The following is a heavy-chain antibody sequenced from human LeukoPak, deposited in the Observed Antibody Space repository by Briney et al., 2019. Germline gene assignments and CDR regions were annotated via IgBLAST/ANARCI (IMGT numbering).Heavy chain of an antibody. CDR3: ARAGGYYDSSGLDY. CDR1: GGSISSSSYY. Sequence: SETLSLTCTVSGGSISSSSYYWGWIRQPPGKGLEWIGSIYYSGSTYYNPSLKSRVTISVDTSKNQFSLKLSSVTAADTAVYYYARAGGYYDSSGLDYWGQGTLVTVSS. D-gene: IGHD3-22*01. V-gene: IGHV4-39*07. CDR2: IYYSGST. J-gene: IGHJ4*02.